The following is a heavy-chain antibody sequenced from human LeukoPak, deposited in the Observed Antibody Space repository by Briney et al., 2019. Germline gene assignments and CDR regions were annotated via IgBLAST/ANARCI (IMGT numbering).Heavy chain of an antibody. CDR2: ISAYNGNT. V-gene: IGHV1-18*01. J-gene: IGHJ3*02. D-gene: IGHD3-22*01. Sequence: GASVNVSCKASGYTFTSYDISWVRQAPGQGLEWMGWISAYNGNTNYAQKLQGRVTMTTDTSTSTAYMELRSLRSDDTAVYYCARTEYYDSSGYYKDAFDIWGQGTTVTVSS. CDR1: GYTFTSYD. CDR3: ARTEYYDSSGYYKDAFDI.